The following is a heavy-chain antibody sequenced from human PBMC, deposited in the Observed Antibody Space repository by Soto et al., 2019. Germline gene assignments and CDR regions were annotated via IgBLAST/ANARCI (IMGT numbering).Heavy chain of an antibody. Sequence: QVQLVQSGAEVKKPGSSVKVSCKASGGTFSSYTISWVRQAPGQGLEWMGRIIPILGIANYAQKFQGRVTITADKSTTTVYMELSSLRSEDTAVYHRSHDPIVLVIYLNYDMDVWGQGTTVTVSS. CDR1: GGTFSSYT. CDR2: IIPILGIA. CDR3: SHDPIVLVIYLNYDMDV. J-gene: IGHJ6*02. V-gene: IGHV1-69*02. D-gene: IGHD3-22*01.